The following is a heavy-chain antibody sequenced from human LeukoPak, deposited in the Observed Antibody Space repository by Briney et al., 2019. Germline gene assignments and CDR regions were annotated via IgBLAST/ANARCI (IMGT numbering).Heavy chain of an antibody. D-gene: IGHD6-13*01. Sequence: SLRLSCTASGFTFGDYATSWLRRAPGKGLEWLGFIRSKAYGGTTEYAASVKGRFTISRDDSKSIAYLQMNSLKTEDTAVYYCTRDISSPAFDYWGQGTLVTVSS. CDR2: IRSKAYGGTT. CDR1: GFTFGDYA. V-gene: IGHV3-49*03. J-gene: IGHJ4*02. CDR3: TRDISSPAFDY.